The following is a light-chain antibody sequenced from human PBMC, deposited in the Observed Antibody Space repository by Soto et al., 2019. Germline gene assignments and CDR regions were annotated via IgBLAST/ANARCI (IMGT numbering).Light chain of an antibody. CDR1: QSISSY. V-gene: IGKV1-39*01. CDR2: ASS. CDR3: QQSYSTLHA. J-gene: IGKJ2*01. Sequence: DIQMTQSPSSLSASVGDRVTITCRASQSISSYLNWYQQKPGKAPKLLIYASSSLQSGVPSRFSRSGAGTDFTLTISSLQPEDFAAYYCQQSYSTLHAFGQGNNLE.